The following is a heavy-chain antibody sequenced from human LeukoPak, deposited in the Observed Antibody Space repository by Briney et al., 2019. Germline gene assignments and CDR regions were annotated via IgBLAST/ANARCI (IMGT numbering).Heavy chain of an antibody. CDR2: IYYSGST. V-gene: IGHV4-39*07. D-gene: IGHD6-13*01. Sequence: TSETLSLTCTVSGGSISSSSYYWGWIRQPPGKGLEWIGSIYYSGSTYYNPSLKSRVTISVDTSKNQFSLKLSSVTAADTAVYYCARVLEAAAYIYYYYYYMDVWGKGTTVTVSS. CDR1: GGSISSSSYY. CDR3: ARVLEAAAYIYYYYYYMDV. J-gene: IGHJ6*03.